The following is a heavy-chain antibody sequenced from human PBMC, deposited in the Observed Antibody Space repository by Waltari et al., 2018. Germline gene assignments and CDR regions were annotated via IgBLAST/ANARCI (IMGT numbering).Heavy chain of an antibody. CDR1: GFTFSSYA. J-gene: IGHJ4*02. V-gene: IGHV3-23*04. D-gene: IGHD3-3*01. CDR2: ISGSGGST. Sequence: EVQLVESGGGLVQPGGSLRLSCAASGFTFSSYAMSWVRQAPGKGLEWVSAISGSGGSTYYADSVKARFTISRDNSKNTLYLQMNSLRAEDTAVYYCAKVVNFWSGYSDPLFDYWGQGTLVTVSS. CDR3: AKVVNFWSGYSDPLFDY.